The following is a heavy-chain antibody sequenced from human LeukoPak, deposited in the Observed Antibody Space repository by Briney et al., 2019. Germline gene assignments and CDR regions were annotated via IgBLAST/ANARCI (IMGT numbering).Heavy chain of an antibody. CDR2: IYTSGST. D-gene: IGHD2-21*01. CDR3: ARSALVAHWFDP. CDR1: GGSISSGSYY. Sequence: SETLSLTCTVSGGSISSGSYYWSWIRQPAGKGLEWIGRIYTSGSTNYNPSLKSRVTMSVDTSKNQFSLNLRFMSAADTAVYYCARSALVAHWFDPWGQGTLVTVSS. V-gene: IGHV4-61*02. J-gene: IGHJ5*02.